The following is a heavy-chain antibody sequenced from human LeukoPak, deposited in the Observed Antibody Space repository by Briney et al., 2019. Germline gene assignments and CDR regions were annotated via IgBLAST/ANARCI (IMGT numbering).Heavy chain of an antibody. CDR3: ARAVNHDFWSGHYYMDV. Sequence: PSETLSLTCTVCGNSISSGSYYWRWIRQPAGRGLEWIGRIYTSGSTNYNPSLKSRVTMSVDTSKNQFSLKLSSVTAADTAVYYCARAVNHDFWSGHYYMDVWGKGTTVTVSS. D-gene: IGHD3-3*01. J-gene: IGHJ6*03. CDR2: IYTSGST. CDR1: GNSISSGSYY. V-gene: IGHV4-61*02.